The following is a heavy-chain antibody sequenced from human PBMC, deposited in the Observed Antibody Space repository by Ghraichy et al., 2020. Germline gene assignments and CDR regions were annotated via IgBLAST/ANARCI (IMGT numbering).Heavy chain of an antibody. Sequence: LSLTCAVSGGSISSGGYSWSWIRQPPGKGLEWIGYIYHSGSTYYNPSLKSRVTISVDRSKNQFSLKLSSVTAADTAVYYCARGGGSYFDFDYWGQGTLVTVSS. CDR1: GGSISSGGYS. CDR3: ARGGGSYFDFDY. J-gene: IGHJ4*02. CDR2: IYHSGST. D-gene: IGHD1-26*01. V-gene: IGHV4-30-2*01.